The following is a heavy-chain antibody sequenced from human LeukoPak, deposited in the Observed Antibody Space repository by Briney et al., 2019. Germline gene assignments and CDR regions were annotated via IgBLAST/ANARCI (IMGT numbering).Heavy chain of an antibody. D-gene: IGHD5-12*01. J-gene: IGHJ5*02. Sequence: GGSLRLSCAASGFTFSSYSMNWVRQAPGKGLEWVSYISSSSSTIYYADSVKGRFTISRDNAKNSLYLQMNSLRAEDTAVYYCARADLYSGYDSPWGQGTLITVSS. CDR2: ISSSSSTI. CDR1: GFTFSSYS. V-gene: IGHV3-48*01. CDR3: ARADLYSGYDSP.